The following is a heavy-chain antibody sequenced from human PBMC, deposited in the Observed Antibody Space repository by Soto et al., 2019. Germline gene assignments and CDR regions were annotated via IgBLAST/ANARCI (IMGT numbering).Heavy chain of an antibody. J-gene: IGHJ6*02. CDR2: IYPGDSDT. D-gene: IGHD6-6*01. CDR1: GYSFTSYW. Sequence: GDSLKISCKGSGYSFTSYWIGWVPQMPGKSLEWMGIIYPGDSDTRYSPSFQGQVTISADKSISTAYLQWSSLKASDTAMYYCARARAARAFYYYYGMDVWDQGTTLTVSS. V-gene: IGHV5-51*01. CDR3: ARARAARAFYYYYGMDV.